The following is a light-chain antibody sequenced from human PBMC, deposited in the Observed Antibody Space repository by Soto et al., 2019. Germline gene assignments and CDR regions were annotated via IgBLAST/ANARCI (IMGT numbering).Light chain of an antibody. V-gene: IGKV3-15*01. CDR2: GAS. Sequence: EIVMTQSPAILSVSPGERATLSCRASQAINNNVAWYQLKDGQVPRLLIYGASTRATGIPVRFSGSGSETDFTLTISSLRSEDSAVYLCQQYNNWPITFGQGTRLEIK. J-gene: IGKJ5*01. CDR3: QQYNNWPIT. CDR1: QAINNN.